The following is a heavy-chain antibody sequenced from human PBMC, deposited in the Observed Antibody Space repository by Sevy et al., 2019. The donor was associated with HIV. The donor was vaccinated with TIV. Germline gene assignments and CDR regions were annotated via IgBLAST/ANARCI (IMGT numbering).Heavy chain of an antibody. Sequence: GGSLRLSCAASGFTFSNYGMHWVRQAPGKGLEWVAVTWYDGSNKYYADSVKGRFTISRDNSKSTLYLQMNSLRAEDTAVYYCARDRLRPTDYYYYDGMDVWGPGTTVTVSS. CDR2: TWYDGSNK. CDR1: GFTFSNYG. D-gene: IGHD3-16*01. CDR3: ARDRLRPTDYYYYDGMDV. V-gene: IGHV3-33*01. J-gene: IGHJ6*02.